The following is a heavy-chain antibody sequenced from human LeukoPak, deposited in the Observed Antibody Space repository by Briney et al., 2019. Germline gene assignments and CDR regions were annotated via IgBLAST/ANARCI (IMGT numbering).Heavy chain of an antibody. J-gene: IGHJ4*02. CDR3: ARDNNHYDSSGYAYFDY. CDR2: ISYDGSNK. Sequence: PGGSLRLSCAASGFTFSSYAMHWVRQAPGKGLEWVAVISYDGSNKYYADSVKGRFTISRDNSKNTLYLQMNSLRAEDTAVYYCARDNNHYDSSGYAYFDYWGQGTLVTISS. D-gene: IGHD3-22*01. V-gene: IGHV3-30-3*01. CDR1: GFTFSSYA.